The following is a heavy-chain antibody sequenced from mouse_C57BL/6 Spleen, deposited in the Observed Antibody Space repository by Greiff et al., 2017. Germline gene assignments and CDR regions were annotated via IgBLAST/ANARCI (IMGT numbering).Heavy chain of an antibody. D-gene: IGHD1-1*01. J-gene: IGHJ4*01. Sequence: VQLQQSGAELARPGASVKLSCKASGYTFTSYGISWVKQRTGQGLEWIGEIYPRSGNTYYNEKFKGKATLTADKSSRTAYMELRSLTSEDSAVYFCARDYGSSYGAMDYWGQGTLVTVSS. CDR2: IYPRSGNT. V-gene: IGHV1-81*01. CDR1: GYTFTSYG. CDR3: ARDYGSSYGAMDY.